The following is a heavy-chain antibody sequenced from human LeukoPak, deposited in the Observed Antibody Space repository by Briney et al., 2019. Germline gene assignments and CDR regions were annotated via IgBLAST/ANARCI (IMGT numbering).Heavy chain of an antibody. CDR1: GGSIRSGDYY. D-gene: IGHD3-22*01. CDR3: ARGPDSSGYYYFDF. Sequence: SETLSLTCTVSGGSIRSGDYYWSWIRQPPGRGLEWIGYIYHSGSTYFNPSLKSRVTISVDTSKNQFSLKLSSVTSADTAVYYCARGPDSSGYYYFDFWGQGTLVTVSS. V-gene: IGHV4-30-4*01. J-gene: IGHJ4*02. CDR2: IYHSGST.